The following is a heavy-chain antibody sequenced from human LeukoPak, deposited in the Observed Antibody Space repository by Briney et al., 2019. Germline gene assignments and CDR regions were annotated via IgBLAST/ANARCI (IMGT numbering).Heavy chain of an antibody. D-gene: IGHD6-19*01. J-gene: IGHJ5*02. CDR2: INLNSGGA. CDR3: AKGRVVAGSKSLTYHWLDP. Sequence: ASVKVSCKASGYTFTGYYIHWVRQAPGQGLEWVGWINLNSGGAKYAQKFQGRVTMTRDTSISTAYMGLSRLRSDDTAVYYCAKGRVVAGSKSLTYHWLDPWGQGTLVTVSS. V-gene: IGHV1-2*02. CDR1: GYTFTGYY.